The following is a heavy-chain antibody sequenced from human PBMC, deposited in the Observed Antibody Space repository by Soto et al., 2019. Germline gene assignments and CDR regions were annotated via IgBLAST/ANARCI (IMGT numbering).Heavy chain of an antibody. CDR2: IYHSGST. CDR1: GYSISSGYY. CDR3: ARATIVLTVYARGGGNWFVP. V-gene: IGHV4-38-2*01. D-gene: IGHD2-8*01. Sequence: PSETLSLTCAVSGYSISSGYYWGWIRQPPGKGLEWIGNIYHSGSTYYNPSLKSRVTISVDTSKNQFSLKLSSVTAADTAVYYCARATIVLTVYARGGGNWFVPWGQGTLVTVSS. J-gene: IGHJ5*02.